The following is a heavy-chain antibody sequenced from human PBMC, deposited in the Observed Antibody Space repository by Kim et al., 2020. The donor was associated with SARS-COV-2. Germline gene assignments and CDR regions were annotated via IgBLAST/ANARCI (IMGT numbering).Heavy chain of an antibody. CDR2: IKQDGSEK. J-gene: IGHJ6*02. D-gene: IGHD2-2*01. Sequence: GGSLRLSCAASGFTFSSYWMSWVRQAPGKGLEWVANIKQDGSEKYYVDSVKGRFTISRDNAKNSLYLQMNSLRAEDTAVYYCARDFRQYQLLLGYYYYGMDVWGQGTTVTVSS. CDR1: GFTFSSYW. CDR3: ARDFRQYQLLLGYYYYGMDV. V-gene: IGHV3-7*01.